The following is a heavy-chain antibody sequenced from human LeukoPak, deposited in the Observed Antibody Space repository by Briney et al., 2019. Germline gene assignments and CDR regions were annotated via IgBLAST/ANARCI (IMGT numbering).Heavy chain of an antibody. CDR3: ARDRREGYCSGGSCYSGVGY. V-gene: IGHV1-18*01. Sequence: ASVKVSCKASGYTFTSYGISWVRQDPGQGLEWMGWISAYNGNTNYAQKLQGRVTMTTDTSTSTAYMELRSLRSDDTAVYYCARDRREGYCSGGSCYSGVGYWGQGTLATVSS. CDR1: GYTFTSYG. CDR2: ISAYNGNT. J-gene: IGHJ4*02. D-gene: IGHD2-15*01.